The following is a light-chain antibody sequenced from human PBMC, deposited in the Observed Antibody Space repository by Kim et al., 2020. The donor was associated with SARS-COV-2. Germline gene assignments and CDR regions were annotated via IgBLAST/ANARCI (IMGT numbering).Light chain of an antibody. CDR3: SSYAGRYTWV. V-gene: IGLV2-11*01. CDR2: DVN. J-gene: IGLJ3*02. Sequence: GQSVTISSPGTSRDVSVHDNVSWYQYHPGQAPQVKIYDVNKRPSGVPDRFSGSKSGNTASLTISGLQADDEAEYFCSSYAGRYTWVFGGGTQLTVL. CDR1: SRDVSVHDN.